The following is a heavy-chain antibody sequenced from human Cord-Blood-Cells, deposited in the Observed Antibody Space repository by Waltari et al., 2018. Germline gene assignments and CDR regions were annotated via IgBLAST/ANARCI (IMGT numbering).Heavy chain of an antibody. V-gene: IGHV3-13*01. CDR3: ARGRVGWSYFDY. CDR1: GFPFRSPH. CDR2: IGTAGDT. J-gene: IGHJ4*02. D-gene: IGHD2-15*01. Sequence: EVQLVESGGGLVQPGGSLRLSCAASGFPFRSPHMHGVRQATGKGLEWVSAIGTAGDTYYPGSVKGRFNISRENAKNSLYLQMNSLRAGDTAVYYCARGRVGWSYFDYWGQGTLVTVSS.